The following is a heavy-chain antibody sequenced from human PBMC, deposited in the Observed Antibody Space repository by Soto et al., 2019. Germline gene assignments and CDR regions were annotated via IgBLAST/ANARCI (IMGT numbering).Heavy chain of an antibody. CDR3: ARVEYYYDSSGYFGWFDA. Sequence: QVQLVQSGAEVKKPGASVKVSCKASGYTFTSYGISCVRQAPGQGLEWRGWISAYNGNTNYAQKLQGRVTMTTDTSTSTAYMELRSLRSDDTAVYYCARVEYYYDSSGYFGWFDAWGQGTLVTVSS. CDR1: GYTFTSYG. CDR2: ISAYNGNT. V-gene: IGHV1-18*01. D-gene: IGHD3-22*01. J-gene: IGHJ5*02.